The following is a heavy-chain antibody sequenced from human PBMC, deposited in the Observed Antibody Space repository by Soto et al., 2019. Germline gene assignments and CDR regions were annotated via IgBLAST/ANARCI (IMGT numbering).Heavy chain of an antibody. D-gene: IGHD3-22*01. CDR1: GYTFTSYA. V-gene: IGHV1-3*01. Sequence: VASVKVSCKASGYTFTSYAMHWVRQAPGQRLEWMGWINAGNGNTKYSQKFQGRVTITRDTSASTAYMELSSLRSEDTAVYYCARDLLRYYYDSSGYYPWAGYYGMDVWGPGTTGTVSS. CDR3: ARDLLRYYYDSSGYYPWAGYYGMDV. J-gene: IGHJ6*02. CDR2: INAGNGNT.